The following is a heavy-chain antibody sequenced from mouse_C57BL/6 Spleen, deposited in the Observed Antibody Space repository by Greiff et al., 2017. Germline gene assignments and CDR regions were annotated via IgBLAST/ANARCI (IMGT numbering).Heavy chain of an antibody. CDR2: IYPGDGDT. CDR3: AREDDGDYFDD. Sequence: QVQLQQSGAELVKPGASVKISCKASGYAFSSYWMNWVKQRPGKGLEWIGQIYPGDGDTNYNGKFKGKATLTADKSSSTAYMQLSSLTSEDSAVYFCAREDDGDYFDDWGQGTTLTVSS. D-gene: IGHD2-3*01. J-gene: IGHJ2*01. V-gene: IGHV1-80*01. CDR1: GYAFSSYW.